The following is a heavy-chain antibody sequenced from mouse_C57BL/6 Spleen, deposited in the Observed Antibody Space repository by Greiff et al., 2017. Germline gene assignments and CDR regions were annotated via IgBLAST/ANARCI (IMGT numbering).Heavy chain of an antibody. CDR3: ARSGRFMDY. V-gene: IGHV1-54*01. Sequence: QVQLKESGAELVRPGTSVKVSCKASGYAFTNYLIEWVKQRPGQGLEWIGVINPGSGGTNYNEKFKGKATLTADKSSSTAYMQLSSLTSEDSAVYFCARSGRFMDYWGQGTSVTVSS. CDR2: INPGSGGT. D-gene: IGHD3-1*01. CDR1: GYAFTNYL. J-gene: IGHJ4*01.